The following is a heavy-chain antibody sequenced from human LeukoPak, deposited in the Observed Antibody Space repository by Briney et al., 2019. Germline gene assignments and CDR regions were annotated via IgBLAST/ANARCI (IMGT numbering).Heavy chain of an antibody. Sequence: HPGGSLRLSCAASGFTFSGYPIHWVRQAPGKGLEWVAVISYDGSNKYYADSVKGRFTISRDNSKNTLYLQMNSLRAEDTAVYYCARDLIVGATTLSAGAEYFQHWGQGTLVTVSS. CDR1: GFTFSGYP. J-gene: IGHJ1*01. D-gene: IGHD1-26*01. CDR3: ARDLIVGATTLSAGAEYFQH. V-gene: IGHV3-30-3*01. CDR2: ISYDGSNK.